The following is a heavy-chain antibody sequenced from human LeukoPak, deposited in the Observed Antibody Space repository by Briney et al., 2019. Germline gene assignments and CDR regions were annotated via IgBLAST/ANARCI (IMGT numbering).Heavy chain of an antibody. CDR3: ASGMKVGPNI. J-gene: IGHJ4*02. V-gene: IGHV3-13*01. CDR2: IGTAGDT. CDR1: GFTFSSYW. D-gene: IGHD1-26*01. Sequence: PGGSLRLSCAASGFTFSSYWMSWVRQATGKGLEWVSAIGTAGDTYYPGSVKGRFTISRENAKNSLYLQMNSLRAEDTAVYYCASGMKVGPNIWGQGTLVTVSS.